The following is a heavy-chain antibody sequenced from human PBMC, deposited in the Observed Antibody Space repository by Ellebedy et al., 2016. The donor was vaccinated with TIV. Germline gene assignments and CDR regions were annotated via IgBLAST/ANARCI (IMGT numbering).Heavy chain of an antibody. J-gene: IGHJ4*02. CDR3: ASNYATYYDILTGYVFDY. CDR1: GFTFSDYA. V-gene: IGHV3-30-3*01. CDR2: ISYDGNKT. D-gene: IGHD3-9*01. Sequence: GESLKISXAASGFTFSDYAMHWVRQAPGKRLEWAALISYDGNKTDYADSVKGRFTISRDNSKNTLYLQMNSLRAEDTAVYYCASNYATYYDILTGYVFDYWGQGTLVTVSS.